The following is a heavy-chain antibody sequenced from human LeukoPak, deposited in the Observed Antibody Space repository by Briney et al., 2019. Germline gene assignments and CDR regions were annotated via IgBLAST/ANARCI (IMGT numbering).Heavy chain of an antibody. J-gene: IGHJ4*02. CDR1: GFTFSSYW. Sequence: GGSLRLSCAASGFTFSSYWMSWVRQAPGKGLEWLANIKQDGSEKYYVDSVKGRFTISRDNAKNSLYLQMNSLRAEDTAVYYCARFASLRFLEWLFVDYWGQGTLVAVSS. CDR2: IKQDGSEK. CDR3: ARFASLRFLEWLFVDY. D-gene: IGHD3-3*01. V-gene: IGHV3-7*01.